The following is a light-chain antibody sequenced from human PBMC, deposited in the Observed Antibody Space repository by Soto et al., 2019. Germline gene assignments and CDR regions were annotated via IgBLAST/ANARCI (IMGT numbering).Light chain of an antibody. Sequence: MTQSPLSLPVTLGQPASISCRSNQSLVHSDGIAYFSWFQQRPGRSPRRLIYKVSNRDSGVPARFSGSGSGTDFALNISRVEAEDVGVYCCMQGTYRQITCGKVTRLEIK. V-gene: IGKV2-30*02. CDR3: MQGTYRQIT. CDR1: QSLVHSDGIAY. J-gene: IGKJ5*01. CDR2: KVS.